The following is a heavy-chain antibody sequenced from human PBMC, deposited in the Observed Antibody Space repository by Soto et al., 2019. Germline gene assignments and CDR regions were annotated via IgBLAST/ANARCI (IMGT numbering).Heavy chain of an antibody. V-gene: IGHV3-7*01. CDR3: ARDIGFDYVN. D-gene: IGHD3-16*01. Sequence: VSLRLSCAVSVFNVMSYWMSWVRQTPGKGLEWVASIKEDGSEIYYLHSVRGRFSISRDSAGNALHLTMNYLSAEDTGVYFCARDIGFDYVNWGQGTLVTVSS. CDR1: VFNVMSYW. CDR2: IKEDGSEI. J-gene: IGHJ4*02.